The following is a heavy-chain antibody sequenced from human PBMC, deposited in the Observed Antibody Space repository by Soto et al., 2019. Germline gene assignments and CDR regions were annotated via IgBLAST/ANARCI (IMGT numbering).Heavy chain of an antibody. J-gene: IGHJ6*02. V-gene: IGHV3-21*01. Sequence: GGSLRLSCAASGFTFSSYTLNWVRQAPGKGLEWVSSISSGSSFIYYGDSVKGRFTVSRDNGKNSVYLQMTSLRAEDTAVYYCAREGSGYDFYYYGMDVWGQGTTVTVS. CDR1: GFTFSSYT. CDR3: AREGSGYDFYYYGMDV. D-gene: IGHD5-12*01. CDR2: ISSGSSFI.